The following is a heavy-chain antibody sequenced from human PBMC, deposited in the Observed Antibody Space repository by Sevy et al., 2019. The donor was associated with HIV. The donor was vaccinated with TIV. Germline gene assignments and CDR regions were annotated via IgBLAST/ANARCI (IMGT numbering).Heavy chain of an antibody. J-gene: IGHJ4*02. V-gene: IGHV4-30-2*01. CDR1: SGSISSGLYS. CDR2: IYHTGNT. CDR3: ARDSGDYPYYFDH. Sequence: TLSLTCAVSSGSISSGLYSWNWIRQPPGRGLEWIGYIYHTGNTYYNPSLKTRVTISVDRSKNQFSLRLTSVTAADTAVYYCARDSGDYPYYFDHWGQGTLVTVSS. D-gene: IGHD4-17*01.